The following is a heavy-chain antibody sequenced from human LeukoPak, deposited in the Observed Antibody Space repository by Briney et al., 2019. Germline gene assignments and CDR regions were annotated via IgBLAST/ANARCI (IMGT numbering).Heavy chain of an antibody. J-gene: IGHJ4*02. CDR2: ISRSGSTI. CDR3: ARRQGSSGWYAFDY. Sequence: YPGGSLRLSCAASGFSFSDYYMSWIRQAPGKGLEWVSYISRSGSTIYYADSVKGRFTIPRDNAKNSLYLQMNSLRVEDTAVYSCARRQGSSGWYAFDYWGQGTLVTVSS. V-gene: IGHV3-11*01. CDR1: GFSFSDYY. D-gene: IGHD6-19*01.